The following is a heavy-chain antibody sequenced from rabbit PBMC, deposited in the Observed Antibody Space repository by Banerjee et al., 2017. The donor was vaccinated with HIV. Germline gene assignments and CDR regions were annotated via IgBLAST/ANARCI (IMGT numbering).Heavy chain of an antibody. CDR3: ARGSPYTTSPDAFDP. Sequence: QSLEESGGDLVKPGASLTLTCTASGFSFSSNNYMCWVRQAPGKGLEWIACIVTGSSGRSYYASWASGRFTISKTSSTTVTLQMTSLTAADTATYFCARGSPYTTSPDAFDPRGQGTLVTVS. CDR2: IVTGSSGRS. CDR1: GFSFSSNNY. D-gene: IGHD1-1*01. J-gene: IGHJ2*01. V-gene: IGHV1S40*01.